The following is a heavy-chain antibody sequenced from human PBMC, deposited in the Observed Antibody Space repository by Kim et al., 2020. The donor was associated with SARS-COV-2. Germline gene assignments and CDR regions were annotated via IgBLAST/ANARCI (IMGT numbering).Heavy chain of an antibody. V-gene: IGHV3-23*01. CDR1: GFTFNTYA. CDR3: AKTLNVPSPMDFFDF. J-gene: IGHJ4*02. D-gene: IGHD2-2*01. CDR2: ISSTGTTT. Sequence: GGSLRLSCAASGFTFNTYAMTWVRQPPGKGLEWVSHISSTGTTTHYADSGKGRFTMSRDNSKNTLYLQMNTLRAEDTAVYYCAKTLNVPSPMDFFDFWGLGTLVTVSS.